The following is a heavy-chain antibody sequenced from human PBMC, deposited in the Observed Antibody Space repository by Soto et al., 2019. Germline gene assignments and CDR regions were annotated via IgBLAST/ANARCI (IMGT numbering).Heavy chain of an antibody. V-gene: IGHV4-59*03. CDR3: VSSRTAIYGDAFDV. CDR2: IYDSGST. D-gene: IGHD2-21*02. Sequence: QVHLQESGPGLVKPSETLSLTCSVSGDSISSYFRNWIRQPPGKGLEWIGCIYDSGSTNYNPSLKSRVTISLDTSKNQFSLRLSSVTAADTAVYYCVSSRTAIYGDAFDVWGQGTMVTVSS. CDR1: GDSISSYF. J-gene: IGHJ3*01.